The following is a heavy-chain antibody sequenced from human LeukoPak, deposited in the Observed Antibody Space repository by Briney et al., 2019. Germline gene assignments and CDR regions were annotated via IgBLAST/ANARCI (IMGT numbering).Heavy chain of an antibody. V-gene: IGHV1-2*02. CDR3: ARALRSWSYYEGDY. J-gene: IGHJ4*02. CDR1: GYTFTGYY. Sequence: ASVKVSCKASGYTFTGYYIHWVRQAPGQGLEWMGWINPNSGGTNYAQKFQGRVTMTRDTSISTAYVEVSRLRSDDTAVYYCARALRSWSYYEGDYWGQGTLVPVSS. CDR2: INPNSGGT. D-gene: IGHD1-26*01.